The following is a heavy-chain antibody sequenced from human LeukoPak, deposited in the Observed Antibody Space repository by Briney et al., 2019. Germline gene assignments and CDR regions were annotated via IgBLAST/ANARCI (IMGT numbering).Heavy chain of an antibody. D-gene: IGHD3-22*01. CDR2: ISGSGDNT. V-gene: IGHV3-23*01. CDR3: AKVISNGYYLPADY. J-gene: IGHJ4*02. Sequence: GGSLRLSCAASGSTFSNYAMSWVRQAPGKGLEWVSTISGSGDNTYYADSVKGRFTISRDNSKNTLYLQMNSLRAEDTAVYYCAKVISNGYYLPADYWGQGTLATVSS. CDR1: GSTFSNYA.